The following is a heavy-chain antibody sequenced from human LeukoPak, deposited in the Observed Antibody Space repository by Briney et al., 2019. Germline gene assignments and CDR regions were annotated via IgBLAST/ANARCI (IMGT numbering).Heavy chain of an antibody. J-gene: IGHJ5*02. D-gene: IGHD4-17*01. Sequence: PSETMSLTCTVYGGSISSYYWSWIRQPPGKVREWNGYIYYSGSTNYNPSLKSRVTISVDTSKNQFSLKLSSVTAADTAVYYCARGYGDDRGLWFDPWGQGTLVTVSS. CDR1: GGSISSYY. V-gene: IGHV4-59*01. CDR2: IYYSGST. CDR3: ARGYGDDRGLWFDP.